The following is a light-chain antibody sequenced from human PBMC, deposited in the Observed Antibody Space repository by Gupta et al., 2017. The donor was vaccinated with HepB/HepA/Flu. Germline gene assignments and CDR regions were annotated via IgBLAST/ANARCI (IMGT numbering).Light chain of an antibody. CDR1: SSALGDYSH. Sequence: QSALTQPASVSGSPGQSTTIFCSGASSALGDYSHVSWFQQHPGKGPKLIIYADHNRPSGVSYRFSGSKSGNTASLTISGLQADDEATYYCSSFSRVSTVLFGGGTKLTVL. CDR3: SSFSRVSTVL. CDR2: ADH. V-gene: IGLV2-14*03. J-gene: IGLJ2*01.